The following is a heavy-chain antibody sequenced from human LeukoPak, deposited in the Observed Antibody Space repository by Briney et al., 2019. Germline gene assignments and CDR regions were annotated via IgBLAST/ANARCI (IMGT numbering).Heavy chain of an antibody. Sequence: SGTLSLTCAVSGGFISSGHWWSWVRQSPGKGLEWIGEVFHSGSTNYNPSLERRVTISVDTSKREFSLKLNFVTAADTAVYYCARTSYNPGPTPGGYWGRGTLVTVSS. CDR2: VFHSGST. D-gene: IGHD1-14*01. CDR1: GGFISSGHW. V-gene: IGHV4-4*02. CDR3: ARTSYNPGPTPGGY. J-gene: IGHJ4*02.